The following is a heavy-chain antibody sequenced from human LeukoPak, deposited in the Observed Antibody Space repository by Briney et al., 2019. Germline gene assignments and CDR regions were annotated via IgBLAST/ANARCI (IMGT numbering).Heavy chain of an antibody. CDR1: GFTFSSYW. D-gene: IGHD6-13*01. CDR3: ARRISPAAGTDS. Sequence: PGGSLRLSCAASGFTFSSYWMHWVPHAPGKGLVWVSRINSDGGSTSYADSVKGRFTISRDNAKNTLYLQMNSLRAEDTAVYYCARRISPAAGTDSWGQGTLVTVSS. CDR2: INSDGGST. J-gene: IGHJ4*02. V-gene: IGHV3-74*01.